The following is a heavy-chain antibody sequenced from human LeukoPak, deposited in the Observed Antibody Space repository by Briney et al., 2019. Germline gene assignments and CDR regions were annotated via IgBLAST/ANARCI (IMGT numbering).Heavy chain of an antibody. D-gene: IGHD3-3*01. Sequence: ASVKVSCKASGYTFTSYAMNWVRQAPGQGLEWMGWINTNTGNPTYAQGFTGRFVFSLDTSVSTAYLQISSLKAEDTAVYYCARDSVLRFLEWLGTYDAFDIWGQGTMVTVSS. J-gene: IGHJ3*02. CDR3: ARDSVLRFLEWLGTYDAFDI. V-gene: IGHV7-4-1*02. CDR2: INTNTGNP. CDR1: GYTFTSYA.